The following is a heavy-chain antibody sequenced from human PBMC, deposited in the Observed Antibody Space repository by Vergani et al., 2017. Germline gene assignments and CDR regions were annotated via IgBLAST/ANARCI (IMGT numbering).Heavy chain of an antibody. CDR3: ARDLAVAGTSTYYYYGMDV. Sequence: QVQLVQSGAEVKKPGSSVKVSCKASGGTFSSYTISWVRQAPGQGLEWMGRIIPILGIANYAQKFQGRVTITADKSTSTAYMELSSLRSEDTAVYYCARDLAVAGTSTYYYYGMDVWGQGTTVTVSS. J-gene: IGHJ6*02. D-gene: IGHD6-19*01. CDR1: GGTFSSYT. V-gene: IGHV1-69*08. CDR2: IIPILGIA.